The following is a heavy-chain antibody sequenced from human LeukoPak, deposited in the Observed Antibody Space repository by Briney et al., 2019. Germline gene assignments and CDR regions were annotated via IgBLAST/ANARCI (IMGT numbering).Heavy chain of an antibody. CDR2: INPDSGGT. CDR3: ARTFYDTLDSDAFDF. J-gene: IGHJ3*01. D-gene: IGHD2/OR15-2a*01. V-gene: IGHV1-2*02. Sequence: ASVTVSCKASGYTFTGYYMHWVRQAPGQGLEWMGWINPDSGGTNNAQKFQSRVTMTRDTSISTAYMELSRLRSDDTAVYYCARTFYDTLDSDAFDFWGQGTMVIVSS. CDR1: GYTFTGYY.